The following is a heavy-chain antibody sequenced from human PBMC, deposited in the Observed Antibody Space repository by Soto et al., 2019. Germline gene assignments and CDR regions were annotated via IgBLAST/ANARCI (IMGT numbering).Heavy chain of an antibody. V-gene: IGHV3-72*01. J-gene: IGHJ4*02. CDR3: ANYFGDKYGH. D-gene: IGHD2-8*01. Sequence: GGSLRLSCEASGFTFSDHYMDWVRQAPGKGLEWIGRSRNKANNYITEYAASVTGRFTISRDDSKNSLYLQMNSLKVEDTAVYYCANYFGDKYGHWGQGTLVTVSS. CDR2: SRNKANNYIT. CDR1: GFTFSDHY.